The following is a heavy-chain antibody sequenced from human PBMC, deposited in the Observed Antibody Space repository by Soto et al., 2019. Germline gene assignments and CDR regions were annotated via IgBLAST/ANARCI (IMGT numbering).Heavy chain of an antibody. V-gene: IGHV3-72*01. J-gene: IGHJ4*02. CDR3: ANYFGDKYGH. D-gene: IGHD2-8*01. Sequence: GGSLRLSCEASGFTFSDHYMDWVRQAPGKGLEWIGRSRNKANNYITEYAASVTGRFTISRDDSKNSLYLQMNSLKVEDTAVYYCANYFGDKYGHWGQGTLVTVSS. CDR2: SRNKANNYIT. CDR1: GFTFSDHY.